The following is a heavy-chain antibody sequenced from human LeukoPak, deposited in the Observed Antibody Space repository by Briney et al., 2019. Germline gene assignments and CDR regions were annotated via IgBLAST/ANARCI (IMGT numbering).Heavy chain of an antibody. CDR2: INHSGST. J-gene: IGHJ4*02. CDR3: ARVQSLWQLGNFDY. Sequence: SETLSLTCAVYGGSFSGYYWSWIRQPPGKGLEWIGEINHSGSTNYNPSLKSRVTISVDTSKNQFSLKLSSVTAADTAVYYCARVQSLWQLGNFDYWGQGTLVTVSS. V-gene: IGHV4-34*01. D-gene: IGHD6-13*01. CDR1: GGSFSGYY.